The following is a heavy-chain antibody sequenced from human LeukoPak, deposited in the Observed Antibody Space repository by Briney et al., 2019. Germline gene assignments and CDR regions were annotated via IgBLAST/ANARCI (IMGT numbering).Heavy chain of an antibody. J-gene: IGHJ5*02. CDR1: GFTFSNFG. Sequence: GRFLTLSCAASGFTFSNFGMHWVRQAPGKGLEWVAVIWYDASNKYYADSVKGRFTISRDNSKNTLYLQMNGLRDDDTAVYYCVRGVGVSRFNYFDPWGQGTLVTVSS. CDR2: IWYDASNK. CDR3: VRGVGVSRFNYFDP. D-gene: IGHD1-26*01. V-gene: IGHV3-33*01.